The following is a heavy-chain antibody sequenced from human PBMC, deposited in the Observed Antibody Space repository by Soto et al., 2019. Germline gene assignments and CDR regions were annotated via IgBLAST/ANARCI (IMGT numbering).Heavy chain of an antibody. D-gene: IGHD2-15*01. CDR3: ARDLGGWPDY. CDR1: GYTFTGYY. Sequence: VSVKVSCKASGYTFTGYYMHWVRQAPGQRLEWMGWINAGNGNTKYSQKFQGRVTITRDTSASTAYMELSSLRSEDTAVYYCARDLGGWPDYWGQGTLVTVSS. CDR2: INAGNGNT. V-gene: IGHV1-3*01. J-gene: IGHJ4*02.